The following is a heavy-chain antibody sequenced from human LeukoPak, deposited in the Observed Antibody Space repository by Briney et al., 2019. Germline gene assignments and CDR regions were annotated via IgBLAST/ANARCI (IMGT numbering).Heavy chain of an antibody. D-gene: IGHD3-10*01. CDR1: GGTFSSYA. V-gene: IGHV1-69*13. Sequence: ASVTVSCKASGGTFSSYAISWVRQAPGQGLEWMGGIIPIFGTANYAQKFQGRVTITADESTSTAYMELSSLRSEDTAVYYCARWSRGFGELLSYFDYWGQGTLVTVSS. CDR2: IIPIFGTA. CDR3: ARWSRGFGELLSYFDY. J-gene: IGHJ4*02.